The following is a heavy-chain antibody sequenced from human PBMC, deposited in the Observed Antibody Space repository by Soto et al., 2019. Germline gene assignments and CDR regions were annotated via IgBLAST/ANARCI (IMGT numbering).Heavy chain of an antibody. D-gene: IGHD4-17*01. CDR2: INSDGDLT. V-gene: IGHV3-74*01. Sequence: GRSLRLSCAASGFTFRSYWMHWVRQAPGKGLVWVSRINSDGDLTTYADSVMGRFTISRDNAKNTLFLQMSSLRAEDTAVYYCARAKRGIDYRDSRDYYYYGMDVWGQGTTVTVSS. CDR1: GFTFRSYW. CDR3: ARAKRGIDYRDSRDYYYYGMDV. J-gene: IGHJ6*02.